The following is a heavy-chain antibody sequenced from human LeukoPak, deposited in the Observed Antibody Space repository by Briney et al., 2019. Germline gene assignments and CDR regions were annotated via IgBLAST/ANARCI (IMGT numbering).Heavy chain of an antibody. J-gene: IGHJ4*02. V-gene: IGHV3-21*01. CDR2: ISSSSSYI. CDR3: AREVGFESKEYYDSSGYYFTSYSFDY. Sequence: GGSLRLSCAASGFTFSSYSMNWVRQAPGKGLEWVSSISSSSSYIYYADSVKGRFTIARDNAKNSLYLQMNSLRAEDTAVYYCAREVGFESKEYYDSSGYYFTSYSFDYWGQGTLVTVSS. CDR1: GFTFSSYS. D-gene: IGHD3-22*01.